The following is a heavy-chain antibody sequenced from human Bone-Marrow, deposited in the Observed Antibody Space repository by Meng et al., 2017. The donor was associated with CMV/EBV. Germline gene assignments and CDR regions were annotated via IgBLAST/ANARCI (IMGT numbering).Heavy chain of an antibody. CDR2: TYYRSKWYN. V-gene: IGHV6-1*01. CDR3: ARHVVVVAATHYYGMDV. J-gene: IGHJ6*02. D-gene: IGHD2-15*01. Sequence: LRLSCAISGDSVSSNSAAWNWIRQSPSRGLEWLGRTYYRSKWYNDYAVSVKSRITINPDTSKNQFSVQLNSVTPEDTAVYYCARHVVVVAATHYYGMDVWGQGTTVTVSS. CDR1: GDSVSSNSAA.